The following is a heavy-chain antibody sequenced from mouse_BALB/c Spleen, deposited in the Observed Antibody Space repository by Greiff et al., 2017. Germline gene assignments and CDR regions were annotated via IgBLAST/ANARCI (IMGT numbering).Heavy chain of an antibody. J-gene: IGHJ4*01. D-gene: IGHD2-4*01. CDR3: TKYDYDGAMDY. CDR2: IYPGNSDT. CDR1: GYSFTSYW. Sequence: EVKLVESGTVLARPGASVKMSCKASGYSFTSYWMHWVKQRPGQGLEWIGAIYPGNSDTSYNQKFKGKAKLTAVTSASTAYMELSSLTNEDSAVYYCTKYDYDGAMDYWGQGTSVTVSS. V-gene: IGHV1-5*01.